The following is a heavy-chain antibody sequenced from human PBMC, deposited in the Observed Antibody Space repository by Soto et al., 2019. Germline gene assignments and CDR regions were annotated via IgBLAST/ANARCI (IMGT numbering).Heavy chain of an antibody. CDR3: ALYYGSARYLNWFDP. Sequence: PSETLSLTCTVSGGSISSGDYYWSWIRQHPGKGLEWIGYIPYSGRTYYSPSLKSRVTISVDTSKNQFSLKLSSVTAADTAVYYCALYYGSARYLNWFDPWGQGTLVTVSS. D-gene: IGHD3-10*01. J-gene: IGHJ5*02. V-gene: IGHV4-31*03. CDR1: GGSISSGDYY. CDR2: IPYSGRT.